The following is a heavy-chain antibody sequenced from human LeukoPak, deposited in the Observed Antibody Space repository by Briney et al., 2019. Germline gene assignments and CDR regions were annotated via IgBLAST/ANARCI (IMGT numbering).Heavy chain of an antibody. D-gene: IGHD3-10*01. V-gene: IGHV4-59*12. CDR2: IYYSGST. J-gene: IGHJ3*02. Sequence: SETLSLTCTVSGGSISSYYWSWIRQPPGKGLEWIGYIYYSGSTNYNPSLKSRVTMSVDTSKNQFSLKLSSVTAADTAVYYCARFGPDAFDIWGQGTMVTVSS. CDR3: ARFGPDAFDI. CDR1: GGSISSYY.